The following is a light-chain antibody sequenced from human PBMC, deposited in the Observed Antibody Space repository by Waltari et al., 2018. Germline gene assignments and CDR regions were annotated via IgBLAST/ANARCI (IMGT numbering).Light chain of an antibody. CDR2: AAS. J-gene: IGKJ1*01. V-gene: IGKV1-39*01. CDR1: QAIDSY. Sequence: DIQMTRPPSSLSAPLVDRVTITSRASQAIDSYLTWYQHKVGKAPKLLVFAASNLQSGVPTRFSGSGSGTEFTLTINSLQPEDVATYYCQHSYISPWTFGQGTKVQF. CDR3: QHSYISPWT.